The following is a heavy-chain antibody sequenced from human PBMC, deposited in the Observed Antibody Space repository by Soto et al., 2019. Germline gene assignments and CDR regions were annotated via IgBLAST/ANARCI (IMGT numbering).Heavy chain of an antibody. CDR3: ARGRRTTIFGVVILTRWFDP. CDR1: GGSFSGYY. Sequence: PSETLSLTCAVYGGSFSGYYWSWIRQPPGKGLEWIGEINHSGSTNYNPSLKSRVTISVDTSKNQFSLKLSSVTAADTAVYYCARGRRTTIFGVVILTRWFDPWGQGTLVTVSS. D-gene: IGHD3-3*01. V-gene: IGHV4-34*01. J-gene: IGHJ5*02. CDR2: INHSGST.